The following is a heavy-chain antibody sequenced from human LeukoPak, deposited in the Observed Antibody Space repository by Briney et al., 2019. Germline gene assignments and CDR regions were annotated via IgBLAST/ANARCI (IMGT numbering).Heavy chain of an antibody. CDR3: ARAGTVTTIPPNY. CDR2: ISSNGGST. J-gene: IGHJ4*02. D-gene: IGHD4-17*01. CDR1: GFTFSSYA. Sequence: PGGSLRLSCAASGFTFSSYAMHWVRQAPGKGLEYVSAISSNGGSTCYANSVKGRFTISRDNSKNTLYLQMGSLRAEDMAVYYCARAGTVTTIPPNYWGQGTLVTVSS. V-gene: IGHV3-64*01.